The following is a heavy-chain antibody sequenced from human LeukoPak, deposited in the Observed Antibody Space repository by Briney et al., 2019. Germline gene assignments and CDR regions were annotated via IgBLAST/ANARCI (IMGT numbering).Heavy chain of an antibody. CDR3: ARSSGYRDWRSDY. CDR1: GGSFSGYY. CDR2: INHSGST. D-gene: IGHD5-18*01. V-gene: IGHV4-34*01. Sequence: SETLSLTCAVYGGSFSGYYWSWIRQPPGKGLEWIGEINHSGSTNYNPSLKSRVTISVDTSKNQFSLKLSSVTAADTAVYYCARSSGYRDWRSDYWGQGTLVTVSS. J-gene: IGHJ4*02.